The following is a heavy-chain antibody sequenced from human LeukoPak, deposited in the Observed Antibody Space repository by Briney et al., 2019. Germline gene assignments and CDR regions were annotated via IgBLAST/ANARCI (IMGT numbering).Heavy chain of an antibody. CDR3: AKGGYYDFPLRAFDI. CDR2: ISYDGSNK. CDR1: GFTFSSYG. Sequence: TGGSLRLSCAASGFTFSSYGMHWVRQAPGKGLEWVAVISYDGSNKYYADSVKGRFTISRDNSKNTLYLQMNSLRAEDTAVYYCAKGGYYDFPLRAFDIWGQGTMVTVSS. V-gene: IGHV3-30*18. D-gene: IGHD3/OR15-3a*01. J-gene: IGHJ3*02.